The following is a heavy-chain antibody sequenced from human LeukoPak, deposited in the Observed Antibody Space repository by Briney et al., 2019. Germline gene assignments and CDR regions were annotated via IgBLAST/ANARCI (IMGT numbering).Heavy chain of an antibody. CDR3: ARPPGYCSGGSCFPSDF. D-gene: IGHD2-15*01. V-gene: IGHV3-30-3*01. J-gene: IGHJ4*02. Sequence: GRSLRLSCAASGFTFNSYAVHWVRQAPGKGLEWVAVISYDGSINFYAASVKGRFTISRDNSKNTLYLQMNSLRAEDTAVYYCARPPGYCSGGSCFPSDFWGQGTLVTVSS. CDR2: ISYDGSIN. CDR1: GFTFNSYA.